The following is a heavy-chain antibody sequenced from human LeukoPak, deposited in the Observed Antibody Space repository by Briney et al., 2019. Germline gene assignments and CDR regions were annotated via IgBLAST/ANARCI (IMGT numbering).Heavy chain of an antibody. V-gene: IGHV3-7*03. CDR2: VKQDGSEK. J-gene: IGHJ3*02. D-gene: IGHD5-18*01. CDR3: ATGGNSYAPAAFDI. Sequence: GGSLRLSCAASGFTFSSYWMSWVRQAPGKGLEWVANVKQDGSEKYYVDSVKGRFTISRDNAKNSLYLQMNSLRADDTAVYYCATGGNSYAPAAFDIWGHGTMVTVSS. CDR1: GFTFSSYW.